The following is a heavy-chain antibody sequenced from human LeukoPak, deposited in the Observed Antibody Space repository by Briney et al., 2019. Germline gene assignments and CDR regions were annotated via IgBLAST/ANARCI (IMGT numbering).Heavy chain of an antibody. CDR2: ISSSSSTI. V-gene: IGHV3-48*01. J-gene: IGHJ4*02. CDR1: GFTFSSYS. CDR3: ARGAGQLWSYFDY. D-gene: IGHD5-18*01. Sequence: GGSLRLSCAASGFTFSSYSMNWVRQAPGKGLEWVSYISSSSSTIYYADSVKGRFTISRDNAKNSLYLQMNSLRAEDTAVYYCARGAGQLWSYFDYWGQGTLVTVSS.